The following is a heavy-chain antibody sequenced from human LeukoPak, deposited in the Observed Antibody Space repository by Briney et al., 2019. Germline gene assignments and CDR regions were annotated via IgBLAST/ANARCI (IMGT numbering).Heavy chain of an antibody. CDR3: ARLDWSNYSIDY. V-gene: IGHV4-59*08. D-gene: IGHD3-3*01. Sequence: PLETPFVTCTVSGGSITSYYWSWIRQPPGKGLEWIGYINNSGRTNYKPALKSRVTISLDTSKNQLSLKLNSVTAADTAVYFCARLDWSNYSIDYWGQGTVDTVSS. CDR1: GGSITSYY. J-gene: IGHJ4*02. CDR2: INNSGRT.